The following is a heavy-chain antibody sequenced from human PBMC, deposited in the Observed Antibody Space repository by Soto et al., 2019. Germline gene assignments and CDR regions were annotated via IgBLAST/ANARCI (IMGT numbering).Heavy chain of an antibody. CDR2: TYSGGST. CDR1: EFVVSETY. D-gene: IGHD2-15*01. CDR3: ARDCGGCSCYPALGA. Sequence: EVQVVESGGGLIQPGGSLRLSCAASEFVVSETYMSWVRQAPGRGLQWVSFTYSGGSTYYADSVKGRFTISRDSSRNTLYLQMNSLRVEDTAVYYCARDCGGCSCYPALGAWGQGTLVTVSS. V-gene: IGHV3-53*01. J-gene: IGHJ5*02.